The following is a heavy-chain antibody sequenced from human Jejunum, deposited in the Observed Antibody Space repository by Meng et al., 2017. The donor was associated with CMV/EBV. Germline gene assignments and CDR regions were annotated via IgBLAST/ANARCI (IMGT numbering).Heavy chain of an antibody. Sequence: ATSGFTFSTYSMSWVRQAPGKGLEWVSSISISSYTYYADSVKGRFTISRDNAKNSLYLQMNSLRAEDTAVYYCARVVKGGNYLDYWGQGTLGTVSS. CDR1: GFTFSTYS. CDR3: ARVVKGGNYLDY. D-gene: IGHD4-23*01. CDR2: ISISSYT. J-gene: IGHJ4*02. V-gene: IGHV3-21*01.